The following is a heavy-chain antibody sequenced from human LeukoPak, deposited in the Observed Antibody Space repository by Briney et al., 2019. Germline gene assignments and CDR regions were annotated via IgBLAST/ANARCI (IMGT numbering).Heavy chain of an antibody. Sequence: ASVKVPCKASGYTFTSYGISWVRQAPGQVLGWMGWISAYNGNTNYAQKLQGRVTMTTDTSTSTAYMELRSLRSDDTAVYYCAREEPFPGLYYYYGMDVWGQGTTVTVSS. CDR2: ISAYNGNT. V-gene: IGHV1-18*01. CDR1: GYTFTSYG. CDR3: AREEPFPGLYYYYGMDV. J-gene: IGHJ6*02.